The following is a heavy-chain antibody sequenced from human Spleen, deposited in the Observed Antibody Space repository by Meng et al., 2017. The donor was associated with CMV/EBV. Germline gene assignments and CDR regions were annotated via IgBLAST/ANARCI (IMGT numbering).Heavy chain of an antibody. V-gene: IGHV3-73*01. CDR1: GFTFSGSA. CDR3: ARGTGEPGMDY. D-gene: IGHD1-1*01. CDR2: IRSKANSYAT. Sequence: GGSLRLSCAASGFTFSGSAMHWVRQASGKGLEWVGRIRSKANSYATAYAASVKGRFTISRDNAKNSLFLQMNSLRAEDTAVYYCARGTGEPGMDYWGQGALVTVSS. J-gene: IGHJ4*02.